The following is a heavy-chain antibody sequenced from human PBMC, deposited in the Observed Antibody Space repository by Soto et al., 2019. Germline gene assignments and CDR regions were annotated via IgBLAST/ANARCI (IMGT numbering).Heavy chain of an antibody. CDR1: GFTFSSYA. CDR3: ARDSQSDYGDYVRAGGVDY. J-gene: IGHJ4*02. V-gene: IGHV3-30-3*01. CDR2: ISYDGSNK. D-gene: IGHD4-17*01. Sequence: QVQLVESGGGVVQPGRSLRLSCAASGFTFSSYAMHWVRQAPGKGLEWVAVISYDGSNKYYADSVKGRFTISRDNSKNTLYLQMNSLRAEDTAVYYCARDSQSDYGDYVRAGGVDYWGQGTLVTVSS.